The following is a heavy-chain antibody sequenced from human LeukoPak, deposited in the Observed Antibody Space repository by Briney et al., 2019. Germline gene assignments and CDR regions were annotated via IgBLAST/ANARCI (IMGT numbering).Heavy chain of an antibody. D-gene: IGHD6-13*01. Sequence: GGSLRLSCAASRFIFSSYGMHWVRQAPGKGLEWVAFIRYDGSNKYYAESVKGRFTISRDNSNNTLYLQMDSLRPEDTAVYFCAKDSSSGITIAAAADYWGQGTLVTVSS. V-gene: IGHV3-30*02. CDR1: RFIFSSYG. J-gene: IGHJ4*02. CDR3: AKDSSSGITIAAAADY. CDR2: IRYDGSNK.